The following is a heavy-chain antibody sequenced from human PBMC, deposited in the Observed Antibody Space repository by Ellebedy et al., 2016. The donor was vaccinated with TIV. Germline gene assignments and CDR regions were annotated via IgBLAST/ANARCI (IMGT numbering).Heavy chain of an antibody. D-gene: IGHD1/OR15-1a*01. V-gene: IGHV4-34*01. CDR3: ARARTRDRGLHYFDS. J-gene: IGHJ4*02. CDR2: INNSGST. Sequence: GSLRLXXAVYGGSFSGYSWTWIRQPPGKGLEWIGEINNSGSTNYNPSLKSRVTMSVYTSRNQFSLKLSSVTAADTAVYYCARARTRDRGLHYFDSWGQGTLVTVSS. CDR1: GGSFSGYS.